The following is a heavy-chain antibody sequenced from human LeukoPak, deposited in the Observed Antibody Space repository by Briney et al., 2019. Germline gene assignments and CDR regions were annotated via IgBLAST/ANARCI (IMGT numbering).Heavy chain of an antibody. J-gene: IGHJ4*02. CDR1: GFTVSSDF. Sequence: GGSLRLSCAASGFTVSSDFMSWVRQAPGKGLEWVALINSGGSTYYADSVKGRFTISRDNSKNTLNFQMNNLRAEDTAVYYCVAFRGDYWGQGTLVSVSS. V-gene: IGHV3-53*01. CDR2: INSGGST. D-gene: IGHD3-3*02. CDR3: VAFRGDY.